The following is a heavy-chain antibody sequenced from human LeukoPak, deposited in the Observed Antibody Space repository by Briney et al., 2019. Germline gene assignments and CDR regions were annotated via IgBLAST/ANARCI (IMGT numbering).Heavy chain of an antibody. J-gene: IGHJ4*02. CDR2: ISSSSSYI. CDR3: AKDIQGSGWSTGLFDY. D-gene: IGHD6-19*01. V-gene: IGHV3-21*04. CDR1: GFTFSSYS. Sequence: PGGSLRLSCAASGFTFSSYSMNWVRQAPGKGLEWVSSISSSSSYIYYADSVKGRFTISRDNAKNSLYLQMNSLRAEDTALYYCAKDIQGSGWSTGLFDYWGQGTLVTVSS.